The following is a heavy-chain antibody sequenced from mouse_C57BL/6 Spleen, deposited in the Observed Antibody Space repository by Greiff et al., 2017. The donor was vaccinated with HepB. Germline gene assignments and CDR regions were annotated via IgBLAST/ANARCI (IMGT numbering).Heavy chain of an antibody. J-gene: IGHJ3*01. V-gene: IGHV3-6*01. CDR3: ARGGSAVWFAY. CDR1: GYSITSGYY. D-gene: IGHD3-2*02. CDR2: ISYDGSN. Sequence: EVQLQQSGPGLVKPSQSLSLTCSVTGYSITSGYYWNWIRQFPGNKLEWMGYISYDGSNNYNPSLKNRISITRDTSKNQFFLKLNSVTTEDTATYYCARGGSAVWFAYWGQGTLVTVSA.